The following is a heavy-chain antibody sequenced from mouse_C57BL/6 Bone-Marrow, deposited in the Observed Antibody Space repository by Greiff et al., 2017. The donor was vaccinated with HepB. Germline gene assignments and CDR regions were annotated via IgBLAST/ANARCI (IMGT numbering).Heavy chain of an antibody. V-gene: IGHV1-82*01. D-gene: IGHD1-3*01. CDR2: IYPGDGDT. Sequence: QVQLQQSGPELVKPGASVKISCKASGYAFSSSWMNWVKQRPGKGLEWIGRIYPGDGDTNYNGKFKGKATLTADKSSSTAYMQLSSLTSEDSAVYFFARSGSAWFAYWGQGTLVTVSA. CDR3: ARSGSAWFAY. CDR1: GYAFSSSW. J-gene: IGHJ3*01.